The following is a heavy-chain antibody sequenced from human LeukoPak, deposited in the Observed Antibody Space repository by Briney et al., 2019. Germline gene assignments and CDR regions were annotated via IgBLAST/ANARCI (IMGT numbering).Heavy chain of an antibody. D-gene: IGHD2-15*01. CDR1: GFTFSTYA. Sequence: GGSLRLSCATSGFTFSTYAMHWVRQAPGKGLEWVAVIWYDGSNEHYVDSVKGRFTISRDNSINTLFLQMNSLRVEDTAVYYCAREVDCSGGTCYRGEFDYWGQGTLVTVSS. V-gene: IGHV3-33*01. CDR2: IWYDGSNE. J-gene: IGHJ4*02. CDR3: AREVDCSGGTCYRGEFDY.